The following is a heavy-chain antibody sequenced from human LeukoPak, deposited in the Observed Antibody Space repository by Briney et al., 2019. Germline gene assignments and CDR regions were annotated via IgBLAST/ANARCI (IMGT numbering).Heavy chain of an antibody. V-gene: IGHV1-18*01. CDR3: ATPYYYDSSGYYILGAFDI. CDR1: GYTFTSYG. D-gene: IGHD3-22*01. CDR2: ISAYNGNT. Sequence: ASVKVSCKASGYTFTSYGISWVRQTPGQGLEWMGWISAYNGNTNYAQKLQGRVTMTTDTSTSTAYMELRSLRSDDTAVYYCATPYYYDSSGYYILGAFDIWGQGTMVTVSS. J-gene: IGHJ3*02.